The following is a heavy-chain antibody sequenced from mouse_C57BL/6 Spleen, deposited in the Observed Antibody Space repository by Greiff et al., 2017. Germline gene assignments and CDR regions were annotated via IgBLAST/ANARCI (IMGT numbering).Heavy chain of an antibody. J-gene: IGHJ3*01. CDR1: GYTFTSYW. Sequence: QVQLQQPGAELVMPGASVKLSCKASGYTFTSYWMHWVKQSPGQGLEWIGEFDPSDSYTNYNQKFTGKSTLTVDKSSSTAYMQLSSLTSEDSAVYYCARCLTGTAWFAYWGQGTLVTVSA. CDR2: FDPSDSYT. V-gene: IGHV1-69*01. CDR3: ARCLTGTAWFAY. D-gene: IGHD4-1*01.